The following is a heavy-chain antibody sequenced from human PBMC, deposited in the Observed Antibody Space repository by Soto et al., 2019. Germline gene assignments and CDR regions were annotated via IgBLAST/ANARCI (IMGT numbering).Heavy chain of an antibody. CDR2: IYYSGST. CDR1: GGSISSSSYY. D-gene: IGHD3-3*01. CDR3: ARSNYDFWSGYSRLRNWFDP. V-gene: IGHV4-39*01. Sequence: SETLSLTCAVSGGSISSSSYYWGWIRQPPGKGLEWIGSIYYSGSTYYNPSLKSRVAISVDTSKNQFSLKLSSVTAADTAVYYCARSNYDFWSGYSRLRNWFDPWGQGTLVTVSS. J-gene: IGHJ5*02.